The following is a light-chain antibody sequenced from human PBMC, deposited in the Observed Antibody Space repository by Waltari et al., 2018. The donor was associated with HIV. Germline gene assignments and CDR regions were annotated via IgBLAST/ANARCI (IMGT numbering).Light chain of an antibody. CDR2: GAS. V-gene: IGKV3-20*01. Sequence: TQSPGTLSLSPGERATLSCRASQRVSSSYLAWYQQKPGQAPRLLLYGASTRATGIPDSFSGSGSGTDFTLTSSRLEPEDFAMYYCQQYGSSPRTFGQGTKVEIK. J-gene: IGKJ1*01. CDR1: QRVSSSY. CDR3: QQYGSSPRT.